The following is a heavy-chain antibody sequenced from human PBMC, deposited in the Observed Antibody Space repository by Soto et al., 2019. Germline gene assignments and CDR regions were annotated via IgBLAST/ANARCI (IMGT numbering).Heavy chain of an antibody. D-gene: IGHD3-3*01. V-gene: IGHV3-23*01. CDR3: ARHYDFWSDVLDY. Sequence: GGSPRLSCVASGFTFRSYAMSWVRRAPGKGLEWVSAISGSGGTSYFADSVRGRVTMTTDTSTSTAYMELRSLRSDDTAVYYCARHYDFWSDVLDYWGQGTLVTVSS. J-gene: IGHJ4*02. CDR2: ISGSGGTS. CDR1: GFTFRSYA.